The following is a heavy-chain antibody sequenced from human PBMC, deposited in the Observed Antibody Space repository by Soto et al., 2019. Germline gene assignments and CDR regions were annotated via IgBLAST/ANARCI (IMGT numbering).Heavy chain of an antibody. J-gene: IGHJ3*02. Sequence: GGSLRLSCAASGFTFSSYAMHWVRQAPGKGLEWVAVISYDGSNKYYADSVKGRFTISRDNSKNTLYLQMNSLRAEDTAVNYCARDLGSAYCGGDCYSFAFDIWGQGTMVTVSS. V-gene: IGHV3-30-3*01. CDR1: GFTFSSYA. CDR3: ARDLGSAYCGGDCYSFAFDI. D-gene: IGHD2-21*02. CDR2: ISYDGSNK.